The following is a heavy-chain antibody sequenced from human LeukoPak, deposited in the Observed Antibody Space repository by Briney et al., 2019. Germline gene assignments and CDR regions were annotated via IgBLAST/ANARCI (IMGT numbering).Heavy chain of an antibody. CDR1: EFTLSGCW. J-gene: IGHJ4*02. Sequence: PGGSLRLSCAASEFTLSGCWMHWVRQAPGKGLVWVSRISPDGSTTNYADSVRGRFTISRDNAKNTLYLQMSSLRADDTAVYYCARASANNYGLFDYWGQGTLVTVSS. D-gene: IGHD5-18*01. CDR2: ISPDGSTT. CDR3: ARASANNYGLFDY. V-gene: IGHV3-74*01.